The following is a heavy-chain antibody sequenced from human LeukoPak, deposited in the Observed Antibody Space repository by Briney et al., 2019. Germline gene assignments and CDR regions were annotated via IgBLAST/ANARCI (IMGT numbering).Heavy chain of an antibody. CDR1: GGSFSGYY. J-gene: IGHJ3*01. CDR2: INHSGST. CDR3: ARPQGKGRDAFDV. Sequence: SETLSLTCAVYGGSFSGYYWSWIRQPPGKGLEWIGEINHSGSTNYNPSLKSRVTISVDTSKNQFSLKLSSVTAADTAVYYCARPQGKGRDAFDVWGLGTMVTVSS. V-gene: IGHV4-34*01.